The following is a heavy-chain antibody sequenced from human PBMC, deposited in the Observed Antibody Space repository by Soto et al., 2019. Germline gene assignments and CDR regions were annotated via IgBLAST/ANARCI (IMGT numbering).Heavy chain of an antibody. CDR1: GFMFENYA. Sequence: AGSLRLSCAASGFMFENYAMIWVRQAPGKGLEWVATVRGNSYGAYYADSVRGRFIISRDNSKNTMSLQLNSLRDDDTAIYYCAKGKSENGVDWLDPWGPGTLVTVSS. D-gene: IGHD2-8*01. J-gene: IGHJ5*02. CDR2: VRGNSYGA. CDR3: AKGKSENGVDWLDP. V-gene: IGHV3-23*01.